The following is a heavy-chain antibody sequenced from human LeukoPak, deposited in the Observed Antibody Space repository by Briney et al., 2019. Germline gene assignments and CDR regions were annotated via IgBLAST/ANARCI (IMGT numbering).Heavy chain of an antibody. J-gene: IGHJ4*02. Sequence: ASVKVSCKASGYTLTDYYMHWVRQAPGQGLEWMGRINPNSGGTNYAQKFQGRVAMTRDTSISSVYMELSSLRSEDTAVYYCARAGAGGSYSPLDPHPQSYYFDYWGQGTLVTVSS. V-gene: IGHV1-2*06. CDR1: GYTLTDYY. D-gene: IGHD1-26*01. CDR3: ARAGAGGSYSPLDPHPQSYYFDY. CDR2: INPNSGGT.